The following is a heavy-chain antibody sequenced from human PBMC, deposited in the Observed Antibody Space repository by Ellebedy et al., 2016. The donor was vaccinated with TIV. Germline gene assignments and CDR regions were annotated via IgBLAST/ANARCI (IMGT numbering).Heavy chain of an antibody. Sequence: SETLSLTCTVSGGSISSSSYYWGWIRQPPGKGLEWVGNIYYRGTTYYNPSLKSRVTISVDTSKNQFSLKLSSVTAADTAVYYCARGDSGSYYHYYYGMDVWGQGTTVTVSS. CDR3: ARGDSGSYYHYYYGMDV. J-gene: IGHJ6*02. CDR1: GGSISSSSYY. D-gene: IGHD1-26*01. V-gene: IGHV4-39*07. CDR2: IYYRGTT.